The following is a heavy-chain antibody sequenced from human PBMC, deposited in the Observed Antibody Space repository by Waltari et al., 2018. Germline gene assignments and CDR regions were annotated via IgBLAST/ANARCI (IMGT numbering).Heavy chain of an antibody. J-gene: IGHJ4*02. Sequence: QVQLVQSGAEVKKPGSSVKVSCKASGGTFSSYTISWVRQAPGQGLEWMGRIIPILGIANYVQKFQGRVTITADKSTSTAYMELSSLRSEDTAVYYCAAIYYDILTGTETYDYWGQGTLVTVSS. CDR2: IIPILGIA. V-gene: IGHV1-69*02. CDR3: AAIYYDILTGTETYDY. CDR1: GGTFSSYT. D-gene: IGHD3-9*01.